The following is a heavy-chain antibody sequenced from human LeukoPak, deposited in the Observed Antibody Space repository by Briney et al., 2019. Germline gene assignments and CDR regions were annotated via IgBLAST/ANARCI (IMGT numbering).Heavy chain of an antibody. D-gene: IGHD5-18*01. CDR1: GYTFTSYG. J-gene: IGHJ6*03. V-gene: IGHV1-18*01. CDR3: ARAKGYSYGSLFYYYYYMDV. CDR2: ISAYNGNT. Sequence: ASVTVSCKASGYTFTSYGISWVRQAPGQGLEWMGWISAYNGNTNYAQKLQGRVTMTTDTSTSTAYMELRSLRSDDTAVYYCARAKGYSYGSLFYYYYYMDVWGKGTTVTVSS.